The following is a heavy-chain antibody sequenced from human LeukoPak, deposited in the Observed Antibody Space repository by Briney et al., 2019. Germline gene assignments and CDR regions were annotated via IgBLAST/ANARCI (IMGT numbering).Heavy chain of an antibody. Sequence: ASVKVSCKASGYTFTGYYMHWVGQAPGQGLEWMGWINRNSGGTNYAQKFQGRVTMTRDTSISTAYMELSRLRSDDTAVYYCARDRVLRFLEWLSLDAFDIWGQGTMVTVSS. CDR2: INRNSGGT. V-gene: IGHV1-2*02. CDR1: GYTFTGYY. D-gene: IGHD3-3*01. CDR3: ARDRVLRFLEWLSLDAFDI. J-gene: IGHJ3*02.